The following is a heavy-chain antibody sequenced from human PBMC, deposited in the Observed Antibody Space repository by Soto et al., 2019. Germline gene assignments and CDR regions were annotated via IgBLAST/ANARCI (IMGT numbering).Heavy chain of an antibody. CDR2: TYYRSKWYN. J-gene: IGHJ5*02. Sequence: SQTLSLTCAISGDSVSSNSAAWNWIRQSPSRGLEWLGRTYYRSKWYNDYAVSVKSRITINPDTSKNQYPLQLNSVTPEDTAVYYCARGRLQWLVENWFDPWGQGTLVTVSS. D-gene: IGHD6-19*01. CDR1: GDSVSSNSAA. V-gene: IGHV6-1*01. CDR3: ARGRLQWLVENWFDP.